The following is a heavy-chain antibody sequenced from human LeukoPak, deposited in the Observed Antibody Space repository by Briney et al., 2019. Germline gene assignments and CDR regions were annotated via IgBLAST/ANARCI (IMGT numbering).Heavy chain of an antibody. V-gene: IGHV3-33*01. CDR2: IWYDGSNK. CDR1: GFTFSSYG. Sequence: RSLRLSCAASGFTFSSYGMHWVRQAPGKGLEWVAVIWYDGSNKYYADSVKGRFTISRDNSKNTLYLQMNSLRAEDTAVYYCARETDRFYMDVWGKGATVTVSS. CDR3: ARETDRFYMDV. J-gene: IGHJ6*03.